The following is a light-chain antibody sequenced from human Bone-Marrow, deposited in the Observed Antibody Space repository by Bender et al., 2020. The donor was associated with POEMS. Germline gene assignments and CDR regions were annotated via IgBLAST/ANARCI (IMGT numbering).Light chain of an antibody. V-gene: IGLV2-14*02. Sequence: QSALTQPASVSGSPGQSITLSCTGISSDIGTYNLVSWYQQQPGKAPKLMIYDVSYRPSGVSDRFSGSKSGNTASLTISGLQAEDEADYYCSSYTSSTTSVFGGGTKVTVL. CDR3: SSYTSSTTSV. CDR1: SSDIGTYNL. CDR2: DVS. J-gene: IGLJ3*02.